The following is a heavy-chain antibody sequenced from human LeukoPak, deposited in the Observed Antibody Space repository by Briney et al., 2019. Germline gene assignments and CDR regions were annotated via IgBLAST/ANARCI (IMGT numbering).Heavy chain of an antibody. V-gene: IGHV3-23*01. CDR1: GFTFSSYA. J-gene: IGHJ5*02. CDR2: ISGSGDNT. CDR3: ATSPTFDP. Sequence: GGSLRLSCAASGFTFSSYAMSWVRQAPGEGLEWVSAISGSGDNTYYADSVKGRFTISRDNSKNTLYLQMHNLRAEDTAVYYCATSPTFDPWGQGTLVTVSS.